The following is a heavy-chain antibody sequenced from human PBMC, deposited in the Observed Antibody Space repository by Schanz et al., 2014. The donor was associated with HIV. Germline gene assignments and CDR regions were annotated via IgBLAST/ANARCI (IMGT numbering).Heavy chain of an antibody. CDR2: ISYHGTNK. V-gene: IGHV3-30*04. D-gene: IGHD1-20*01. CDR3: ARGEAITYYYHYYGMDV. J-gene: IGHJ6*02. Sequence: QVQLVESGGGVVPPGGSLRLSCAASGFTFRSYAMHWVRQAPGKGLEWVALISYHGTNKYYADSVKGRFSVSRDNSKNTLYLQMNSLRAEDTAVYYCARGEAITYYYHYYGMDVWGQGTTVTVSS. CDR1: GFTFRSYA.